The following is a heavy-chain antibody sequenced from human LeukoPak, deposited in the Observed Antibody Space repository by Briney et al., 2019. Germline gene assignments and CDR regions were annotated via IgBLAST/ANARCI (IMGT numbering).Heavy chain of an antibody. CDR2: ISWNSGSI. V-gene: IGHV3-9*01. CDR1: GFTFDDYA. CDR3: ARAPPITMIVAHFDY. Sequence: GGSLRLSCAASGFTFDDYAMHWVRQAPGKGLEWVSGISWNSGSIGYADSVKGRFTISRDNAKNSLYLQMNSLRAEDTAVYYCARAPPITMIVAHFDYWGQGTLVTVSS. D-gene: IGHD3-22*01. J-gene: IGHJ4*02.